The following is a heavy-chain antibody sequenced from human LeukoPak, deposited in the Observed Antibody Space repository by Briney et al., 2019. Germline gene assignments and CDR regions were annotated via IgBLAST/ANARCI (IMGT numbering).Heavy chain of an antibody. CDR2: IYYSGST. D-gene: IGHD6-13*01. V-gene: IGHV4-59*01. CDR3: ARVSSSSWYLIDY. CDR1: GGSISSYY. J-gene: IGHJ4*02. Sequence: SETLSLTCTVSGGSISSYYWSWIRQPPGKGLEWIGNIYYSGSTNYNPSLKSRDTISVDTSKNQFSLKLSSVTAADTAVYYCARVSSSSWYLIDYWGQGTLVTVSS.